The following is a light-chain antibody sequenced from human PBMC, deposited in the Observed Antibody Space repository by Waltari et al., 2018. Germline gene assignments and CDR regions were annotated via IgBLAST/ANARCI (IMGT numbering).Light chain of an antibody. Sequence: DIQMTQSPSSLSASIGDTVTITCRASRDIANNFTWYQQPSGKAPKLLIYRASSLQSGGPSRFSGSGSGTDCALTISSLQPEDLATYYCQQGYDFPCTFGRGTKVEIK. J-gene: IGKJ4*01. CDR3: QQGYDFPCT. CDR1: RDIANN. V-gene: IGKV1-16*01. CDR2: RAS.